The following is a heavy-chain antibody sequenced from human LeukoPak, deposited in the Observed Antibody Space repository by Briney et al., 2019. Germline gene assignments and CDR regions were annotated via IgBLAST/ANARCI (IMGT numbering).Heavy chain of an antibody. CDR1: GGTFSSYA. Sequence: ASVTVSCKASGGTFSSYAISWVRQAPGQGLEWMGRIIPILGIANYAQKFQGRVTITADKSTSTAYMELSSLRSEDTAVYYCASGPPRGRWLQLNFQHWGQGTLVTVSS. CDR3: ASGPPRGRWLQLNFQH. CDR2: IIPILGIA. V-gene: IGHV1-69*04. D-gene: IGHD5-24*01. J-gene: IGHJ1*01.